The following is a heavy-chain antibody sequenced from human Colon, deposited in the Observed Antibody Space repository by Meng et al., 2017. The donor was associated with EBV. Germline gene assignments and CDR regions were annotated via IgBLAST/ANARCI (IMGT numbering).Heavy chain of an antibody. J-gene: IGHJ5*02. V-gene: IGHV4-30-4*01. CDR2: IYYSGST. D-gene: IGHD4-17*01. CDR3: ARDRKHYGERGWFDP. Sequence: VALPESGPGLVQLSQTLSPTSIVSGGALSSGDYFWSWIRQHPGKGLEWIGYIYYSGSTYSNASLKSRVTISIDRSKNQFSLKLSSVTAADTAVYYCARDRKHYGERGWFDPWGQGTLVTVSS. CDR1: GGALSSGDYF.